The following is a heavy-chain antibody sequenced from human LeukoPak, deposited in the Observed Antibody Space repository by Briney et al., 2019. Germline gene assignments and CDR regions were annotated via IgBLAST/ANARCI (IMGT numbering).Heavy chain of an antibody. V-gene: IGHV7-4-1*02. CDR2: INTNTGNP. Sequence: GASVKVSCKASGHSFTSYAMNWVRQAPGQGLEWMGWINTNTGNPTYAQGFTGRFVFSLDTSVSTAYLQISSLKAEDTAVYYCAREIRQDDNWYSGYVGADYWGQGTLVTVSS. J-gene: IGHJ4*02. CDR1: GHSFTSYA. D-gene: IGHD5-12*01. CDR3: AREIRQDDNWYSGYVGADY.